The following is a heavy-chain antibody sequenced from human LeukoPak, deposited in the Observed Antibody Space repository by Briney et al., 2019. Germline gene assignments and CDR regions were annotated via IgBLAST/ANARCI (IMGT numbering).Heavy chain of an antibody. CDR1: GYSISSGYY. Sequence: SETLSLTCTVSGYSISSGYYWGWIRQPPGKGLEWIGSIYHSGSTYYNPSLKSRVTISVDTSKNQFSLKLSSVTAADTAVYYCARGRLDYWGQGTLVTVSS. CDR2: IYHSGST. CDR3: ARGRLDY. V-gene: IGHV4-38-2*02. J-gene: IGHJ4*02.